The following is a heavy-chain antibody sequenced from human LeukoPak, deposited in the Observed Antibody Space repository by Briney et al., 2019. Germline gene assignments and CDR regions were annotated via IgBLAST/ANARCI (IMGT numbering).Heavy chain of an antibody. V-gene: IGHV4-34*01. CDR1: GGSFSGYY. J-gene: IGHJ4*02. D-gene: IGHD3-10*01. Sequence: PSETLSFTCAVYGGSFSGYYWSWIRQPPGKGLEWIGEINHSGITNYNPSLKSRVTISVDTSKNQFSLKLSSVTAADTAVYYCARGAPLNYYGSGSPTGYYFDYWGQGTLVTVSS. CDR2: INHSGIT. CDR3: ARGAPLNYYGSGSPTGYYFDY.